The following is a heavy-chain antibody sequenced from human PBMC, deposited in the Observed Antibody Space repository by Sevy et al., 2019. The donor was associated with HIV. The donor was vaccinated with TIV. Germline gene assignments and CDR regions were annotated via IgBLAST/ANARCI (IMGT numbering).Heavy chain of an antibody. V-gene: IGHV3-53*01. CDR1: GFTVSSNY. J-gene: IGHJ4*02. CDR2: IYSGGST. Sequence: GGSLRLSCAASGFTVSSNYMSWVRQAPGKGLEWVSVIYSGGSTYYADSVKGRFTISRDNSKNTLYLQMNSLRSEDTAVYYCAREYYYDSSGYSVDYWGQGTLVTVSS. D-gene: IGHD3-22*01. CDR3: AREYYYDSSGYSVDY.